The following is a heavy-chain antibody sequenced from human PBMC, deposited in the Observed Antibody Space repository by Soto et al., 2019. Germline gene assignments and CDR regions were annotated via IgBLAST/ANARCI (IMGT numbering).Heavy chain of an antibody. J-gene: IGHJ6*02. CDR3: ARRLTSNVYLYFYGMDV. Sequence: QVQHVQSGAEVKKPGASVKVSCKASGYNFTNYAMHWLRQAPGQRLEWMGWINAGNGKTQYSQKFQDRVTITRDTSASTVYMELSSLRSEDTAVYYCARRLTSNVYLYFYGMDVWGQGATVTVSS. CDR2: INAGNGKT. V-gene: IGHV1-3*01. D-gene: IGHD4-4*01. CDR1: GYNFTNYA.